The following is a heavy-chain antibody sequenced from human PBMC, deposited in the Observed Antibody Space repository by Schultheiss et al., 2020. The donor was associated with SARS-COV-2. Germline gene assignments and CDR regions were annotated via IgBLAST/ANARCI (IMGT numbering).Heavy chain of an antibody. V-gene: IGHV3-30*07. J-gene: IGHJ2*01. CDR1: GFTFSSYA. CDR3: VRDNAYFDI. CDR2: ISYDGSNK. Sequence: AGSLRLSCAASGFTFSSYAMHWVRQAPGKGLEWVALISYDGSNKYHADSVKGRFTISRDNAKNSLYLQMNSLRVEDTAVYYCVRDNAYFDIWGRGTLVTVSS.